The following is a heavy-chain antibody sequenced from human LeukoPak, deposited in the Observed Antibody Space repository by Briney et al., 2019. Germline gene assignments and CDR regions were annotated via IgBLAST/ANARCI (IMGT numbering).Heavy chain of an antibody. CDR3: AEASGYSSSNFDY. Sequence: SETLSLTYTVSGGSISSSSYYWGWIRQPPGKGLEWIGSIYYSGSTYYNPSLKSRVTISVDTSKNQFSLKLSSVTAADTAVYYCAEASGYSSSNFDYWGQGTLVTVSS. CDR1: GGSISSSSYY. V-gene: IGHV4-39*01. CDR2: IYYSGST. D-gene: IGHD6-13*01. J-gene: IGHJ4*02.